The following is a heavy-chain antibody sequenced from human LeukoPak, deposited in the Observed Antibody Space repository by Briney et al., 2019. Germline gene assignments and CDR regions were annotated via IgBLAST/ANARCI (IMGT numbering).Heavy chain of an antibody. CDR1: GYTFTSYG. V-gene: IGHV1-18*04. D-gene: IGHD2-2*03. CDR2: ISAYNGNT. Sequence: GASVKVSCKASGYTFTSYGISWVRRAPGQGLEWMGWISAYNGNTNYAQKLQGRVTMTTDTSTSTAYMELRSLRSDDTAVYYCARDLWAGYCSSTSCYEDDYWGQGTLVTVSS. CDR3: ARDLWAGYCSSTSCYEDDY. J-gene: IGHJ4*02.